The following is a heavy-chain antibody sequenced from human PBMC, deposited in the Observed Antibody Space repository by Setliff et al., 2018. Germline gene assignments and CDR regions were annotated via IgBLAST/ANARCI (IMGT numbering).Heavy chain of an antibody. CDR2: ISVYNGDT. D-gene: IGHD5-18*01. CDR3: ARAPSVELVTIRTNSWFTY. CDR1: GYTFRNYA. Sequence: GASVKVSCKASGYTFRNYAFAWVRQAPGQGLGWVGWISVYNGDTNYAQKFQGRVTLTTDTSTSTAYMELRSLTSDDSAFYYCARAPSVELVTIRTNSWFTYWGQGTLVTAPQ. V-gene: IGHV1-18*01. J-gene: IGHJ4*02.